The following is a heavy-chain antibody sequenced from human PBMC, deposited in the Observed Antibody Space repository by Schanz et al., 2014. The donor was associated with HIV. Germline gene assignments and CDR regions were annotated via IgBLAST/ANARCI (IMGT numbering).Heavy chain of an antibody. CDR3: ARVANWDYYGMDV. V-gene: IGHV3-30-3*01. J-gene: IGHJ6*02. D-gene: IGHD3-16*01. Sequence: QEHLVESGGRAVQPGRSLRLSCAASGFTFSTSWMHWVRQAPGKGLEWVAVISYDGSNKYYADSVKGRFTISRDNSKNTLYLQMNSLRAEDTAVYYCARVANWDYYGMDVWGRGTTVIVSS. CDR1: GFTFSTSW. CDR2: ISYDGSNK.